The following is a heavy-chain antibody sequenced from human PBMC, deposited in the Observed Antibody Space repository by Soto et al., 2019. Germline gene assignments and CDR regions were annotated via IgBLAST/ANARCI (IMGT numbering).Heavy chain of an antibody. J-gene: IGHJ4*02. CDR2: IYYSGGT. CDR3: ARRYGANFEY. CDR1: GGSISSYY. Sequence: SETLSLTCTVLGGSISSYYWSWIRQPPGKGLEWIGYIYYSGGTNYNPSLKSRVTISVDTSKNQFSLKLSSVTAADTAVYYCARRYGANFEYWGQGTLVTVSS. V-gene: IGHV4-59*08. D-gene: IGHD4-17*01.